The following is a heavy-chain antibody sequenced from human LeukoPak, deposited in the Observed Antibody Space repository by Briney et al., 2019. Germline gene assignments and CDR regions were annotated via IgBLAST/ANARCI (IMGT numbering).Heavy chain of an antibody. Sequence: PSETLSLTCTVSGGSISTSNYYWGWIRQPPGKGLEWIGNIFYSGSTYYNPSLKSRVTISVDTSKNQFSLKLSSVTAADTAVYYCARGGGTTTVTSWLAFDIWGQGTMVTVSS. CDR3: ARGGGTTTVTSWLAFDI. V-gene: IGHV4-39*07. CDR1: GGSISTSNYY. CDR2: IFYSGST. J-gene: IGHJ3*02. D-gene: IGHD4-17*01.